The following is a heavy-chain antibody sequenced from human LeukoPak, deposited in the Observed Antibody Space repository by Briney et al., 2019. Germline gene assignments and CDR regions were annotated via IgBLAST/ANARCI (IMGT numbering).Heavy chain of an antibody. CDR3: AMQVGIYGDYNNWFDR. D-gene: IGHD4-17*01. V-gene: IGHV4-59*08. J-gene: IGHJ5*02. CDR2: VDYSGST. CDR1: GGPLNNYY. Sequence: PSETLSLTCTVSGGPLNNYYWNWVRQPPGKELEWIGNVDYSGSTRYNPSLKSRATMSLDSSKNQFSLRLTSVTAADMAVYYCAMQVGIYGDYNNWFDRWGQGARVTVSS.